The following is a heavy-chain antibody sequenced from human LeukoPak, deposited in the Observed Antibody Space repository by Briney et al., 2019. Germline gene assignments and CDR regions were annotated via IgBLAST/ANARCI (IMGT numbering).Heavy chain of an antibody. CDR1: GFTFSSYE. J-gene: IGHJ6*02. CDR2: ISSSGSTI. V-gene: IGHV3-48*03. CDR3: AREGYYGSGSYGGMDV. Sequence: GGSLRLSCAASGFTFSSYEMNWVRQAPGKGLEWVSYISSSGSTIYYADSVKGRFTISRDNAKNSLYLQMGSLSAEDTALYYCAREGYYGSGSYGGMDVWGQGTPVSVSS. D-gene: IGHD3-10*01.